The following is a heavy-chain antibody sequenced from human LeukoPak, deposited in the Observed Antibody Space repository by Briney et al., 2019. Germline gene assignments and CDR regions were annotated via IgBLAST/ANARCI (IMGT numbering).Heavy chain of an antibody. J-gene: IGHJ6*02. D-gene: IGHD6-13*01. Sequence: GGSLRLSCAASGFTFSSYAMSWVRQAPGKGLEWVSAISGSGGSTYYADSVKGRFTISRDNSQDTLYLQMNGLRAEDTAVYYCAKAPRAAAGTYNGMDVWGQGTTVTVSS. V-gene: IGHV3-23*01. CDR3: AKAPRAAAGTYNGMDV. CDR1: GFTFSSYA. CDR2: ISGSGGST.